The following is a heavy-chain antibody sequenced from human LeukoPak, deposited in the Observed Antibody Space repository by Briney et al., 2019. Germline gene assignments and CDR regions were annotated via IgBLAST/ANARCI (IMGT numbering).Heavy chain of an antibody. CDR3: AKAAQYYYDSSGYYPLDY. CDR2: ISYDGSNK. D-gene: IGHD3-22*01. J-gene: IGHJ4*02. Sequence: GGSLRLSCAASGFTFSSYGMHWVRQAPGKGLEWVVVISYDGSNKYYADSVKGRFTISRDNSKNTLYLQMNSLRAEDTAVYYCAKAAQYYYDSSGYYPLDYWGQGTLVTVSS. CDR1: GFTFSSYG. V-gene: IGHV3-30*18.